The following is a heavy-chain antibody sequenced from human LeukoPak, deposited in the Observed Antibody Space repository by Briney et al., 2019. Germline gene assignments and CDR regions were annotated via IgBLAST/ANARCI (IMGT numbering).Heavy chain of an antibody. Sequence: PGGSLRLSCAASGFTVSSNYMSWVRQAPGKGLEWVSTIYSGDTTYYADSVKGRFTISRDDSKNTLYLQMNSLRAGDTAVYYCARVGQYSYGSELVDYWGQGTLVTVSS. D-gene: IGHD5-18*01. CDR1: GFTVSSNY. CDR2: IYSGDTT. CDR3: ARVGQYSYGSELVDY. J-gene: IGHJ4*02. V-gene: IGHV3-53*01.